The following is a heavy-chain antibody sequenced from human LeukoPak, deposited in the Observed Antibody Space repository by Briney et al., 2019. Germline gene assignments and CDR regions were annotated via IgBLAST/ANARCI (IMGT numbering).Heavy chain of an antibody. V-gene: IGHV4-30-4*08. CDR1: GGPISSGDYY. Sequence: SETLSLTCTVSGGPISSGDYYWSWIRQPPGKGLEWIGYIYYSGSTYYNPSLKSRVTISVDTSKNQFSLKLSSVTAADTAVYYCARVPAAIYYYYYMDVWGKGTTVTVSS. CDR3: ARVPAAIYYYYYMDV. J-gene: IGHJ6*03. CDR2: IYYSGST. D-gene: IGHD2-2*01.